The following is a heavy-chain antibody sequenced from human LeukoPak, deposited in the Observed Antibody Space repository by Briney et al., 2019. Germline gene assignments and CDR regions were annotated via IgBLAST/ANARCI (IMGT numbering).Heavy chain of an antibody. CDR1: GGSISSYY. V-gene: IGHV4-59*01. J-gene: IGHJ5*02. Sequence: SETLSLTCTVSGGSISSYYWSWIRQPPGKGLEWIGYIYYSGSTNYNPSLKNRVTISIDTSRNQFSLRLSSVTAADTAVYYCARGYCSSTSCYYNWFDPWGQGTLVTVSS. CDR2: IYYSGST. CDR3: ARGYCSSTSCYYNWFDP. D-gene: IGHD2-2*01.